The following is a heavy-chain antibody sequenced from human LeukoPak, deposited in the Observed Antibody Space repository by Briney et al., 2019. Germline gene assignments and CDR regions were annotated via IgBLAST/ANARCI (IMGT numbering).Heavy chain of an antibody. CDR3: ATGDYYYYGMDV. CDR2: ISYDGSNK. J-gene: IGHJ6*02. V-gene: IGHV3-30*14. D-gene: IGHD3-10*01. Sequence: GRSLRLSCAASGFTFSSYAMHWVRQAPGKGLEWVAVISYDGSNKYYADSVKGRFIISRDNSKNTLYLQMNNLRAEDTAVYCCATGDYYYYGMDVRGQGTTVTVSS. CDR1: GFTFSSYA.